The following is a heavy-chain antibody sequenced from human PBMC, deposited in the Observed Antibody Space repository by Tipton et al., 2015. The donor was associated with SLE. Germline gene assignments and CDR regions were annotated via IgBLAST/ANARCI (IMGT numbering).Heavy chain of an antibody. CDR1: GFIFSIYS. CDR3: ARGTGITDD. D-gene: IGHD1-1*01. V-gene: IGHV4-34*01. J-gene: IGHJ4*02. CDR2: INHSGVT. Sequence: LRLSCAASGFIFSIYSMNWIRQPPGKGLEWIGEINHSGVTGYNPSLKSRVAVSLDTSKRQFLLRLTSVTAADTAMYFCARGTGITDDWGQGTLVTVSS.